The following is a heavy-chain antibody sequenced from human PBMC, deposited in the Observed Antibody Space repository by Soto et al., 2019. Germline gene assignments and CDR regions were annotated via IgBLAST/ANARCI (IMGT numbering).Heavy chain of an antibody. D-gene: IGHD4-4*01. CDR1: GFTFSSYA. V-gene: IGHV3-30-3*01. CDR2: ISYDGSNK. Sequence: GSLRLSCAASGFTFSSYAMHWVRQAPGKGLEWVAVISYDGSNKYYADSVKGRFTISRDNSKNTLYLQMNSLRAEDTAVYYCAREDYSNWGQGTLVTVSS. CDR3: AREDYSN. J-gene: IGHJ4*02.